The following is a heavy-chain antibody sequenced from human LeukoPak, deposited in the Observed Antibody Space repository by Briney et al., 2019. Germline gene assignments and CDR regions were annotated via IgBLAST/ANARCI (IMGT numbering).Heavy chain of an antibody. D-gene: IGHD2-2*01. J-gene: IGHJ4*02. CDR2: INWSGGST. CDR3: ARAPITSPFYFDF. V-gene: IGHV3-20*04. Sequence: GGSLRLSCTASGFAFDEHGMSWVRQVPGKGLEWVSGINWSGGSTGYADPLRGRFTSSRDNAKNSLYLQMDSLRAEDTALYYCARAPITSPFYFDFWGQGTLVTVYS. CDR1: GFAFDEHG.